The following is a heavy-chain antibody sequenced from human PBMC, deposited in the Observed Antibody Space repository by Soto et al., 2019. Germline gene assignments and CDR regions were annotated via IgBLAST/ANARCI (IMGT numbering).Heavy chain of an antibody. J-gene: IGHJ3*02. D-gene: IGHD3-10*01. CDR1: GFTFDDYA. Sequence: GGSLRLSCAASGFTFDDYAMHWVRQAPGKGLEWVSGISWNSGSIGYADSVKGRFTISRDNAKNSLYLQMNSLRAEDTALYYCAKDHRAGGYHLDAFDIWGQGTMVTVSS. V-gene: IGHV3-9*01. CDR3: AKDHRAGGYHLDAFDI. CDR2: ISWNSGSI.